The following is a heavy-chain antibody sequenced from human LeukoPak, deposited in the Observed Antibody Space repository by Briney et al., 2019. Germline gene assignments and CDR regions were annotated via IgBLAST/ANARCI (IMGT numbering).Heavy chain of an antibody. CDR2: ISYDGSNK. D-gene: IGHD1-26*01. V-gene: IGHV3-30*18. CDR1: GFTFSSYG. Sequence: GGSLRLSCAASGFTFSSYGMHWVRQAPGKGLEWVAVISYDGSNKYYADSVKGRFTISRDNSKNALYLQMNSQRAEDTAVYYCAKDGSGSPPYYFDYWGQGTLVTVSS. CDR3: AKDGSGSPPYYFDY. J-gene: IGHJ4*02.